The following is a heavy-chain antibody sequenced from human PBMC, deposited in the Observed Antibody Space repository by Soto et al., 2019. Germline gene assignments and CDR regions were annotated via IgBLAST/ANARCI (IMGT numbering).Heavy chain of an antibody. D-gene: IGHD3-9*01. V-gene: IGHV4-31*03. CDR2: IYYSGST. J-gene: IGHJ5*02. CDR3: ARGALTGYPIGNWFDP. CDR1: GGSISSGGYY. Sequence: PSETLSLTCTVSGGSISSGGYYWSWIRQHPGKGLEWIGYIYYSGSTYYNPSLKSRVTISVDTSKNQFSLKLSSVTAADTAVYYCARGALTGYPIGNWFDPWGQGTLVTVSS.